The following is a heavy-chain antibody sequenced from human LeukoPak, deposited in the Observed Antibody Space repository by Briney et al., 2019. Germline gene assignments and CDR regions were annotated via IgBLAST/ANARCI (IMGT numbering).Heavy chain of an antibody. CDR3: ARTSSWYDSYYMDV. D-gene: IGHD6-13*01. Sequence: PSQTLSLTSTVSAGSLSSYYWSWIRQPPGKGLEWIGYMYYSGSTNYNPSLKSRVTISVDTSKNQFSLKLSSVTAADTAVYYCARTSSWYDSYYMDVWGKGTTVTVSS. J-gene: IGHJ6*03. CDR2: MYYSGST. V-gene: IGHV4-59*08. CDR1: AGSLSSYY.